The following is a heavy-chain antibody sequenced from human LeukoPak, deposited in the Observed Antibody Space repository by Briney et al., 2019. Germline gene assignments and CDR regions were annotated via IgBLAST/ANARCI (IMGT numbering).Heavy chain of an antibody. J-gene: IGHJ5*02. CDR1: SGFTFSDYY. CDR3: ARGADAGGYNWFDP. CDR2: ISSSGSSI. Sequence: PGGSLRLSCAASSGFTFSDYYMTWLRQAPGKGLELISYISSSGSSIYYSDSVKGRFTISRDNAKNSLYLQMNSLRAEDTAVYYCARGADAGGYNWFDPWGQGTLVTVSS. D-gene: IGHD1-26*01. V-gene: IGHV3-11*01.